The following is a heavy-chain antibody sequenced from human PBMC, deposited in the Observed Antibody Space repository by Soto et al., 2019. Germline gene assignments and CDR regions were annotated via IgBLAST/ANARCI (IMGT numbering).Heavy chain of an antibody. Sequence: ESGGGLVQPGGSLRLSCAASGLTFSSYAMNWVRQAPGKGLEWVSGISGSGGGTYYADSVKGRFTISRDNSKNTLYLQMNSLRAEDTAVYYCAKAIRTYFDFDYWGQGTLVTVSS. CDR2: ISGSGGGT. CDR1: GLTFSSYA. V-gene: IGHV3-23*01. CDR3: AKAIRTYFDFDY. J-gene: IGHJ4*02. D-gene: IGHD2-21*01.